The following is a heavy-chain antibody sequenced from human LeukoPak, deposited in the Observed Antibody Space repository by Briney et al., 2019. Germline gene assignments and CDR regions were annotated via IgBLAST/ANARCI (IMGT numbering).Heavy chain of an antibody. CDR2: IYTSGST. CDR1: GGSISSYY. CDR3: ARVLMTTVTMASAMGLGAFDI. V-gene: IGHV4-4*07. Sequence: SETLSLTCTVSGGSISSYYWSWIRQPAGKGLEWIGRIYTSGSTNHNPSCKSRVTMSVDTSQNQFSLKLSSVTAADTAVYYCARVLMTTVTMASAMGLGAFDIWGQGTMVTVSS. J-gene: IGHJ3*02. D-gene: IGHD4-11*01.